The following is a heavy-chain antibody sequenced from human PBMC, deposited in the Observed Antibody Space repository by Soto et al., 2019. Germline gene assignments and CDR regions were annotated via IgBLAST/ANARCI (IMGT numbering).Heavy chain of an antibody. CDR2: INHSGST. J-gene: IGHJ6*02. Sequence: QVQLQQWGAGLLKPSETLSLTCAVYGGSFSGYYWSWIRQPPGKGLEWIGEINHSGSTNYNPSLKSRVTISVDTSKNQFSLKLSSVTAADTAVYYCARVVRGLGYCSSTSCYPYYYYYGMDVWGQGTTVTVSS. V-gene: IGHV4-34*01. D-gene: IGHD2-2*01. CDR3: ARVVRGLGYCSSTSCYPYYYYYGMDV. CDR1: GGSFSGYY.